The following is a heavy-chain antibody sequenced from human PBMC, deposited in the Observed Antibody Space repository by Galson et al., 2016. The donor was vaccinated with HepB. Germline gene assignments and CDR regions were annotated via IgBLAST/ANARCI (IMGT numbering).Heavy chain of an antibody. CDR1: GVTFSNSA. CDR2: IVAGNGDT. V-gene: IGHV1-58*01. Sequence: SVKVSCKASGVTFSNSAVQWVRQARGQHLEWIGWIVAGNGDTKYAQKFQERVTITRDMSTRTAYMELSSLTSEDTAVYYCAARGNSWPYYWGQGTLVTVSS. D-gene: IGHD6-13*01. J-gene: IGHJ4*02. CDR3: AARGNSWPYY.